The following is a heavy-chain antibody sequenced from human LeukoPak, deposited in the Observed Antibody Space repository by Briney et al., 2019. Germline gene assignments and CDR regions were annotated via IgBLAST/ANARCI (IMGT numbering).Heavy chain of an antibody. CDR3: AREPGGYYDSSGFLDY. J-gene: IGHJ4*02. CDR2: ISAGGRTT. D-gene: IGHD3-22*01. CDR1: GLTFSNLK. Sequence: GGSLRLSCAVSGLTFSNLKMNWVRQAPGKGLEWVSYISAGGRTTFYADSVTGRFTISRDSAKNTLFLQMNSLRAEDTAEYFCAREPGGYYDSSGFLDYWGQGTVVTVSS. V-gene: IGHV3-48*03.